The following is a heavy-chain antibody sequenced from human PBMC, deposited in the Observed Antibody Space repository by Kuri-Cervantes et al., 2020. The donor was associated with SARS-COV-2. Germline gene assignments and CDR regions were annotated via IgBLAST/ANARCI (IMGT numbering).Heavy chain of an antibody. D-gene: IGHD6-6*01. CDR1: GSSISSGYY. Sequence: GSLRLSCAVSGSSISSGYYWGWIRQPPGKGLEWIGSIYHSGSTYYNPSLKSRVTISVDTSKNQFSLKLSSVTAADTAVYYCARLSSIAAPTDYWGQGTLVTVSS. CDR2: IYHSGST. CDR3: ARLSSIAAPTDY. V-gene: IGHV4-38-2*01. J-gene: IGHJ4*02.